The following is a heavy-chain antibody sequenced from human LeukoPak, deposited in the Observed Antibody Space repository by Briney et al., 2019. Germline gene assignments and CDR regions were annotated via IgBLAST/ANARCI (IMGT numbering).Heavy chain of an antibody. CDR1: GYSFTSYW. D-gene: IGHD2-15*01. CDR2: IYPGASDT. Sequence: AGESLEISCTGSGYSFTSYWIGWVRQMPGKGLEWMGIIYPGASDTRYSPSFQGQVTISADKSISTAYLQWSSLKASDTAMYYCARRGYCSGGSCHSAHFDYWGQGTLVTVSS. CDR3: ARRGYCSGGSCHSAHFDY. V-gene: IGHV5-51*01. J-gene: IGHJ4*02.